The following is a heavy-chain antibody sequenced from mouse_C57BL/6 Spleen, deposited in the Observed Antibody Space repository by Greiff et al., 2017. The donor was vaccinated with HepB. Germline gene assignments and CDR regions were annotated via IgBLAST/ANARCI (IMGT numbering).Heavy chain of an antibody. J-gene: IGHJ3*01. V-gene: IGHV1-26*01. CDR3: ARRYYGSSYKAWFAY. CDR1: GYTFTDYY. D-gene: IGHD1-1*01. CDR2: INPNNGGT. Sequence: EVQLQQSGPELVKPGASVKISCKASGYTFTDYYMNWVKQSHGKSLEWIGDINPNNGGTSYNQKFKGKATLTVDKSSSTAYMELRRLTSEDSAVYYCARRYYGSSYKAWFAYWGQGTLVTVSA.